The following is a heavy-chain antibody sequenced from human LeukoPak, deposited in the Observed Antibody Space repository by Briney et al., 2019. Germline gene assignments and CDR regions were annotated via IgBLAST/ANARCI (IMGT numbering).Heavy chain of an antibody. J-gene: IGHJ4*02. CDR3: ARLWGDHVAPFDF. V-gene: IGHV4-38-2*01. CDR1: GDSISGGYY. D-gene: IGHD2-21*02. Sequence: SETLSLTCAVSGDSISGGYYWGRIRQPPGRGLEWIGNIYHSGTTFYNPSLKSRLTISVDTSKNQFSLKVTSVTAADTAVYYCARLWGDHVAPFDFWGQGTLVTVSS. CDR2: IYHSGTT.